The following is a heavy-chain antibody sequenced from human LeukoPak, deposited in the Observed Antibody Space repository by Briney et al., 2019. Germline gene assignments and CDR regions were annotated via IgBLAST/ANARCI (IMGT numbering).Heavy chain of an antibody. CDR1: GFAFSNYD. CDR3: VRVNWLHYSGMDV. CDR2: IGTTGDT. D-gene: IGHD5-12*01. J-gene: IGHJ6*02. V-gene: IGHV3-13*01. Sequence: PGGSLRLSCAASGFAFSNYDFHLVRQVTGKRLEWVSGIGTTGDTYYPASVKGRFTISRENAKNSFYLQMNSLRAGDTAVYYCVRVNWLHYSGMDVWGQGTTVTVSS.